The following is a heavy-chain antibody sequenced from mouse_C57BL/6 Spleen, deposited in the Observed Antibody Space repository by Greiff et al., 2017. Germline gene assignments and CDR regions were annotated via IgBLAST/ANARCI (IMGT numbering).Heavy chain of an antibody. CDR1: GYTFTDYK. J-gene: IGHJ2*01. Sequence: VQLQQSGPELVKPGASVKMSCTASGYTFTDYKMHWVKQSHGQSLEWIGYINPNNGGTSYNQKFKGKATLTVNKSSSTAYMELRSLTSEDSAVYYWASYYGSSIDCWGQGTALTVS. V-gene: IGHV1-22*01. D-gene: IGHD1-1*01. CDR3: ASYYGSSIDC. CDR2: INPNNGGT.